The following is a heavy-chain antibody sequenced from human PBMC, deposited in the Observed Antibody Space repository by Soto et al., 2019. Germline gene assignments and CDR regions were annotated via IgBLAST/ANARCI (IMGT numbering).Heavy chain of an antibody. CDR2: IYGNGGGT. Sequence: GGSLRLSCAGSGFTFSTYSMNWVRQAPGKGLEWVSGIYGNGGGTFYADSVKGRFTISRDNSKNILYSQMNSLRAEDTAVYYCAKDARVDRHWHLAYWGQGTLVTVSS. V-gene: IGHV3-23*01. J-gene: IGHJ4*02. D-gene: IGHD1-1*01. CDR3: AKDARVDRHWHLAY. CDR1: GFTFSTYS.